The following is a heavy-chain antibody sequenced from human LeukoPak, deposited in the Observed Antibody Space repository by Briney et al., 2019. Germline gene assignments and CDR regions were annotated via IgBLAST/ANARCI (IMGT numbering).Heavy chain of an antibody. CDR1: GFTFSSYW. CDR2: IKQDGSEK. D-gene: IGHD3-22*01. V-gene: IGHV3-7*01. J-gene: IGHJ4*02. CDR3: ARVFTYYYDSSGYYY. Sequence: GGSLRLSCAASGFTFSSYWMSWVRQAPGKGLEWVANIKQDGSEKYYVDSVKGRFTISRDNAKNSLYLQMNSLRAEDTAVYYCARVFTYYYDSSGYYYWGQGTLVTVSS.